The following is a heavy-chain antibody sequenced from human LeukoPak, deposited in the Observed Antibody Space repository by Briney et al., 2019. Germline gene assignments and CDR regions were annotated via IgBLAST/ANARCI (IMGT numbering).Heavy chain of an antibody. D-gene: IGHD3-9*01. CDR1: GYSISSGYY. CDR2: IYHSGST. V-gene: IGHV4-38-2*01. CDR3: ARAVISADYDILTGYYKIKSVDP. Sequence: PSETLSLTCAVSGYSISSGYYWGWIRQPPGKGLEWIGSIYHSGSTYYNPSLKSRVTISVDTSKNQFSLKLSSVTAADTAVYYCARAVISADYDILTGYYKIKSVDPWGQGTLVTVSS. J-gene: IGHJ5*02.